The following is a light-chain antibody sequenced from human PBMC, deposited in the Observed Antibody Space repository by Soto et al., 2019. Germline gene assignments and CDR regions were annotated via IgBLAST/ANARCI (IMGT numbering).Light chain of an antibody. CDR2: EVS. J-gene: IGLJ3*02. Sequence: QSVLTQPASVSGSPGQSITISCTGSSSDVGTYNLVSWYQQHPGKAPKLMIFEVSKRPSGVSSRFSGSKSGNTASLTISGLQAEDEADYYCCAYAGTSTWVFGGGTKLTVL. V-gene: IGLV2-23*02. CDR1: SSDVGTYNL. CDR3: CAYAGTSTWV.